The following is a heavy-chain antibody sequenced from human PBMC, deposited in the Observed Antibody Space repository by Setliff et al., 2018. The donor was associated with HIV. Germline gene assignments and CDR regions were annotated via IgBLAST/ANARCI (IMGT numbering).Heavy chain of an antibody. J-gene: IGHJ4*02. CDR3: ARARGPPLPVLDF. CDR2: IYYRGSA. V-gene: IGHV4-39*07. D-gene: IGHD3-10*01. Sequence: SETLSLTCTVSSGSITTTNYYWGWVRQSPGKGLEWIGVIYYRGSAYYNLSLQSRVTLSVDTSKNSFSLHLTSVTAADTAVYSCARARGPPLPVLDFWGPGTLVTVSS. CDR1: SGSITTTNYY.